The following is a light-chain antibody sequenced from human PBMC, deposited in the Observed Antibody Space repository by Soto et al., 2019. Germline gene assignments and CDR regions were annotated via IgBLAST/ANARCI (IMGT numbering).Light chain of an antibody. J-gene: IGKJ1*01. CDR2: GAS. CDR3: QQRSNWPPT. CDR1: QSVSSSY. V-gene: IGKV3D-20*02. Sequence: EIVLTQSPGTLSLSPGERATLSCRASQSVSSSYLAWYQQKPGQAHRLLIYGASSRATGIPDRFSGSGSGTDFTLTISRLEPEDFAVYYCQQRSNWPPTFGQGTKVDIK.